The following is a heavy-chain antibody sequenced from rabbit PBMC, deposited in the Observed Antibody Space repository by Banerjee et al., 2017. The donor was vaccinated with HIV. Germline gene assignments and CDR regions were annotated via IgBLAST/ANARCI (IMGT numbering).Heavy chain of an antibody. J-gene: IGHJ4*01. D-gene: IGHD3-1*01. CDR3: ARDMADVVGWNFGL. CDR1: GFSLIYNNV. CDR2: INSKSGEN. Sequence: QQQLVESGGGLVQPEGSLTLSCKASGFSLIYNNVMCWVRQAPGKGLEWIACINSKSGENVYANWAKGRFTISKTSSTTVTLQMTSLTAADTATYFCARDMADVVGWNFGLWGPGTLVTVS. V-gene: IGHV1S45*01.